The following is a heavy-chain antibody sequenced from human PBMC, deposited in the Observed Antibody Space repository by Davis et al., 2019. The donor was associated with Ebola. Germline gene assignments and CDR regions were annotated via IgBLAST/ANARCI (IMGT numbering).Heavy chain of an antibody. CDR2: ISGSGGNT. D-gene: IGHD3-3*01. Sequence: ESLKISCAASGFTFSSYSMNWVRQAPGKGLEWVSAISGSGGNTYYADSVKGRFTISRDNSKKTMYLQMNSLRGEDTAVYYCARSGLSFGVVKYHYGMDAWGKGTTVTVSS. J-gene: IGHJ6*04. V-gene: IGHV3-23*01. CDR3: ARSGLSFGVVKYHYGMDA. CDR1: GFTFSSYS.